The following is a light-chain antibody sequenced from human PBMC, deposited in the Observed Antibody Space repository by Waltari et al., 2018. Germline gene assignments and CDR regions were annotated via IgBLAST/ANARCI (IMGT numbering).Light chain of an antibody. V-gene: IGKV1-39*01. Sequence: DIQLTQSPSSLSASVGDRVTITCRASQTISRYLNWYQQKPGKAPNLLIYAASSLQSGVPSRFSGSGSGRDFTLIITSLQPEDFATYYCQESYSFTRTFGQGTKVEIK. CDR2: AAS. CDR3: QESYSFTRT. J-gene: IGKJ1*01. CDR1: QTISRY.